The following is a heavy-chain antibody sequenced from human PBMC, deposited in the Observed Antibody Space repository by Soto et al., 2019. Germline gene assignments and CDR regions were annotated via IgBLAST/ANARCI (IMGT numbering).Heavy chain of an antibody. CDR3: ARRTVNIRTFYSGLKTHCFNY. D-gene: IGHD6-25*01. V-gene: IGHV4-39*01. J-gene: IGHJ4*02. CDR2: IYYSGSS. Sequence: SETLSLTCAVCGGSISSSSYYWGWIRQPPGKGLEWIGSIYYSGSSYYTPSLQSRVAISVDTSKNQVSLKLNSVTAADTAVYYCARRTVNIRTFYSGLKTHCFNYWGQGTLVTISS. CDR1: GGSISSSSYY.